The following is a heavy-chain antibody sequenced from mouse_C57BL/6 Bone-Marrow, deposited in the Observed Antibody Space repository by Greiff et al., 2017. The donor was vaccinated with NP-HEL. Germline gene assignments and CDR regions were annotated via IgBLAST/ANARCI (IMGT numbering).Heavy chain of an antibody. Sequence: VKLVESGPGLVQPSQRLSITCTVPGFSLTSYGVHWVRQSPGKGLEWLGVIWRGGSTDYNAAFMSRLSITKDNSKSQVFFKMNSLQADDTAIYYCANYSNSSFYAMDHWGQGTSVTVSS. J-gene: IGHJ4*01. CDR1: GFSLTSYG. V-gene: IGHV2-5*01. CDR3: ANYSNSSFYAMDH. CDR2: IWRGGST. D-gene: IGHD2-5*01.